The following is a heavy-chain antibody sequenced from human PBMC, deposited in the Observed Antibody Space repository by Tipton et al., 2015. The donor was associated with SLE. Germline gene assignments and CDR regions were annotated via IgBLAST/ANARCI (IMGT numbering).Heavy chain of an antibody. J-gene: IGHJ4*02. CDR1: GFTFSSYG. V-gene: IGHV3-33*06. Sequence: SLRLSCAASGFTFSSYGMDWVRQAPGKGLEWAAVIWYDGSNKYYADSVKGRFTISRDNSKNTLYLQMNSLRAEDTAVYYCAKDGLRYSNYFDYWGQGTLVTVSS. D-gene: IGHD4-11*01. CDR3: AKDGLRYSNYFDY. CDR2: IWYDGSNK.